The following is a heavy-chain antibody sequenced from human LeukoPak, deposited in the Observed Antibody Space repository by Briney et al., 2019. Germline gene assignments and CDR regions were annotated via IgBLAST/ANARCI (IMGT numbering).Heavy chain of an antibody. D-gene: IGHD5-18*01. V-gene: IGHV3-21*01. CDR1: GFTFSSYR. CDR3: ATSAMAPYYFDY. J-gene: IGHJ4*02. Sequence: GGSLRLSCAASGFTFSSYRMNWVRQAPGKGLEWVSSISSSSSYIYYADSVKGRFTISRDNAKNSLYLQMNSLRAEDTAVYYCATSAMAPYYFDYWGQGTLVTVSS. CDR2: ISSSSSYI.